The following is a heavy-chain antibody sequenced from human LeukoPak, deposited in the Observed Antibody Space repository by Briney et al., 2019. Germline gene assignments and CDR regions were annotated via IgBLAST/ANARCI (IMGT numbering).Heavy chain of an antibody. CDR2: IWYEGSNK. CDR3: ATDRSYDFWSGYSTPDY. D-gene: IGHD3-3*01. V-gene: IGHV3-33*01. Sequence: GGSLRLSCAASGFTFSSYGMLWVRQAPGKGLEGVAVIWYEGSNKYYADSVKGRFTISRDNSKNTLDLQMNSLRADDTAAYYCATDRSYDFWSGYSTPDYWGQGTLVTVSS. J-gene: IGHJ4*02. CDR1: GFTFSSYG.